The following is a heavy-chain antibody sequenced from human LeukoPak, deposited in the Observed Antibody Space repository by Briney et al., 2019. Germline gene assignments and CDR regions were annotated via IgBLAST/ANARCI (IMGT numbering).Heavy chain of an antibody. CDR3: ARVHSSSWKSYYYYMDV. CDR2: ISSSGSTI. Sequence: QPGGSLRLSCAASGFTFSSYEMNWVRQAPGKGLEWVSYISSSGSTIYYADSVKGRFTISRDNAKNSLYLQMNSLRAEDTAVYYCARVHSSSWKSYYYYMDVWGKGTTVTISS. CDR1: GFTFSSYE. J-gene: IGHJ6*03. D-gene: IGHD6-13*01. V-gene: IGHV3-48*03.